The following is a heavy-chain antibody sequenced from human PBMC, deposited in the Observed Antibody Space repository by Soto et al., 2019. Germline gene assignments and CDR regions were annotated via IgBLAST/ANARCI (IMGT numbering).Heavy chain of an antibody. D-gene: IGHD6-19*01. V-gene: IGHV3-23*01. CDR1: GFTFSSYA. Sequence: EVQLLESGGGLVQPGGSLRLSCAASGFTFSSYAMSWVRQAPGKGLEWVSAISGSGGSTYYADSVKGRFTISRDNSKNSLYLQMNSLRAEDTAVYYCAKDLAVAGTSEYFQHWGQGTLVTVSS. CDR2: ISGSGGST. CDR3: AKDLAVAGTSEYFQH. J-gene: IGHJ1*01.